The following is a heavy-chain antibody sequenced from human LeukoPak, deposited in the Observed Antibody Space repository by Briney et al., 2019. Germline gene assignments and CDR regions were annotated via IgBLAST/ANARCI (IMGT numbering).Heavy chain of an antibody. CDR3: ARARLGIAVAGFNWFDP. D-gene: IGHD6-19*01. J-gene: IGHJ5*02. CDR1: GYTFTGYY. V-gene: IGHV1-2*02. Sequence: ASVKVSCKASGYTFTGYYMHWVRQAPGQGLEWMGWINPNSGGTNYAQKFQGRVTMTRDTPISTAYVELSRLRSDDTAVYYCARARLGIAVAGFNWFDPWGQGTLVTVSS. CDR2: INPNSGGT.